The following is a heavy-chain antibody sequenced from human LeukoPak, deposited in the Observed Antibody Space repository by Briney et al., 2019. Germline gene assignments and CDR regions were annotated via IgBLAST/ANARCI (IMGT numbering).Heavy chain of an antibody. CDR3: ATTPPAGSGGHLHH. V-gene: IGHV4-59*08. CDR1: GGSMNNDY. Sequence: SETLSLTCTVSGGSMNNDYWAWIRQPPGMGLEWIGYLHYNGGTNYNPSLKSRLYMSIDTSKSQFSLTLGSVTDADTAVYYCATTPPAGSGGHLHHWGQGTLVIVSS. J-gene: IGHJ1*01. D-gene: IGHD6-19*01. CDR2: LHYNGGT.